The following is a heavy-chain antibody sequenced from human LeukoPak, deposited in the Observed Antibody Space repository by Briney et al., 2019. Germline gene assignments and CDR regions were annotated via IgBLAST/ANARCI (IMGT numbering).Heavy chain of an antibody. Sequence: GGSLRLSCAASGFTFSSYAMSWVRQAPGKGLEWVSAISGSGGSTYYADSVKGRFTISRDNSKNTLYLQMNNLRADDTALYYCARGPRVAAAGGPPYYFDYWGQGTLVTVSS. D-gene: IGHD6-13*01. V-gene: IGHV3-23*01. J-gene: IGHJ4*02. CDR1: GFTFSSYA. CDR2: ISGSGGST. CDR3: ARGPRVAAAGGPPYYFDY.